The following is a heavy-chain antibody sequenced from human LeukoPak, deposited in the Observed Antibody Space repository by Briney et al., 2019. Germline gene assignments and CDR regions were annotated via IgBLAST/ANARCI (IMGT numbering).Heavy chain of an antibody. CDR1: GGSISSSSYY. CDR3: ARGRYCSSTSCYRGRSYYYYGMDV. J-gene: IGHJ6*02. V-gene: IGHV4-39*07. D-gene: IGHD2-2*02. CDR2: INHSGST. Sequence: SETLSLTCTVSGGSISSSSYYWGWIRQPPGKGLEWIGEINHSGSTNYNPSLKSRVTISVDTSKNQFSLKLSSVTAADTAVYYCARGRYCSSTSCYRGRSYYYYGMDVWGQGTTVTVSS.